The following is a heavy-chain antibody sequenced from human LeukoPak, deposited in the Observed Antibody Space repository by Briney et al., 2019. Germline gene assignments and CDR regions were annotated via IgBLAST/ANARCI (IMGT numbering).Heavy chain of an antibody. D-gene: IGHD1-26*01. CDR2: IKQDGSEK. CDR1: GFTFNTYW. V-gene: IGHV3-7*01. Sequence: GGSLRLSCAASGFTFNTYWVSWVRQAPGKGLEWVANIKQDGSEKYYVDSVKGRFTISRDNAKNSLYLQMDSLRAEDTAVYYCARDKIVGATFFDYWGQGTLVTVSS. CDR3: ARDKIVGATFFDY. J-gene: IGHJ4*02.